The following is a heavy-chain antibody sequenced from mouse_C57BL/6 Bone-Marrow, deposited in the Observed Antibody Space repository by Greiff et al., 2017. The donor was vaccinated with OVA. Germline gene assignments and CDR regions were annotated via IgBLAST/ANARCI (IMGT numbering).Heavy chain of an antibody. V-gene: IGHV1-64*01. CDR1: GYTFTSYW. D-gene: IGHD1-1*01. J-gene: IGHJ1*03. Sequence: QVQLQQPGAELVKPGASVKLSCKASGYTFTSYWMHWVKQRPGQGLEWIGMIHPNSGSTNYNEKFKSKATLTVDKSSSTAYMQLSSLTSEDSAVYYCARTFAYYGSSYGWYFDVWGTGTTVTVSS. CDR3: ARTFAYYGSSYGWYFDV. CDR2: IHPNSGST.